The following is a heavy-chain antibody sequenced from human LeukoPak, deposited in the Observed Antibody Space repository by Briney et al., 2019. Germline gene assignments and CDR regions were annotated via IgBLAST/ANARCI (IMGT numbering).Heavy chain of an antibody. D-gene: IGHD3-22*01. V-gene: IGHV4-30-2*01. CDR3: AREGSSGYDNWFDP. CDR2: IYHSGST. J-gene: IGHJ5*02. Sequence: PSETLSLTCAVSSGSISSGGYSWSWIRQPPGKGLEWIGYIYHSGSTYYNPSLKSRVTISVDRSKNQFSLKLSSVTAADTAVYYCAREGSSGYDNWFDPWGQGTLVTVSS. CDR1: SGSISSGGYS.